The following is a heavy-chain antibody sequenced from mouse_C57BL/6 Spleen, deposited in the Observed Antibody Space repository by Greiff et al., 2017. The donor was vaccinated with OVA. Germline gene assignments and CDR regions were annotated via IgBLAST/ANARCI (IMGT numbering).Heavy chain of an antibody. CDR1: GYTFTDYE. D-gene: IGHD2-12*01. CDR3: TTLRSYWYFDV. Sequence: VQLQQSGAELVRPGASVTLSCKASGYTFTDYEMHWVKQTPVHGLEWIGAIDPETGGTAYNQKFKGKAILTADKSSSTAYMELRSLTSEDSAVYYGTTLRSYWYFDVWGTGTTVTVSS. CDR2: IDPETGGT. V-gene: IGHV1-15*01. J-gene: IGHJ1*03.